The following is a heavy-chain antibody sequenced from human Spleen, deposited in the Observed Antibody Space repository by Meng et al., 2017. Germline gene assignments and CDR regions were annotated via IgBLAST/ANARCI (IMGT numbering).Heavy chain of an antibody. Sequence: QVQRQQGGAGLLKVSESLSLQCAVYGGSFSGNYWSWIRQPTGKGLEWIGEINHSGSTNYNPSLERLATISVDTSQNNLSLKLSSVTDADTAVYYCARPSRYNWFDPWGQGTLVTVSS. CDR2: INHSGST. J-gene: IGHJ5*02. CDR1: GGSFSGNY. V-gene: IGHV4-34*01. CDR3: ARPSRYNWFDP. D-gene: IGHD6-6*01.